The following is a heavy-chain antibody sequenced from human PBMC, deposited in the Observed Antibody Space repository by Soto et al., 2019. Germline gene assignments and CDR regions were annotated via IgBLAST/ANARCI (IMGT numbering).Heavy chain of an antibody. CDR3: ARLLTDYDILTGYLSYDWFDP. CDR1: GGSISSYY. D-gene: IGHD3-9*01. CDR2: IYYSGST. Sequence: SETLSLTCTVSGGSISSYYWSWIRQPPGKGLEWIGYIYYSGSTNYNPSLKSRVTISVDTSKNQFSLKLSSVTAADTAVYYCARLLTDYDILTGYLSYDWFDPWGQGTLVTVSS. V-gene: IGHV4-59*01. J-gene: IGHJ5*02.